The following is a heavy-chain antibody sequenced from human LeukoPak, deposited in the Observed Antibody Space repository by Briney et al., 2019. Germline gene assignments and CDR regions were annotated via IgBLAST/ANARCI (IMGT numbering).Heavy chain of an antibody. CDR1: GFTFSSNS. CDR2: ISSSSSYI. Sequence: PGGSLRLSCAASGFTFSSNSMNWVRQAPGKGLEWVSSISSSSSYIYYADSVKGRFTISRDNAKNSLYLQMNSLRAEDTAVYYCASNQNGYCSGGSCSDYWGQGTLVTVSS. V-gene: IGHV3-21*01. D-gene: IGHD2-15*01. J-gene: IGHJ4*02. CDR3: ASNQNGYCSGGSCSDY.